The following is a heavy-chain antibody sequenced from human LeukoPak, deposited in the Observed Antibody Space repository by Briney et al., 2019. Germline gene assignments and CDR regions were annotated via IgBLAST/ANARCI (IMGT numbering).Heavy chain of an antibody. Sequence: ASVTVSCTASGYTFTDYYMHWVRQAPGQGLEWMGWINPNSGGTNYAQKFQGRVTMTRDTSISTAYMELRSLRSDDTAMYYCARSYSGFGYALHDYWGQGTLVTVSS. J-gene: IGHJ4*02. CDR1: GYTFTDYY. V-gene: IGHV1-2*02. CDR3: ARSYSGFGYALHDY. D-gene: IGHD1-26*01. CDR2: INPNSGGT.